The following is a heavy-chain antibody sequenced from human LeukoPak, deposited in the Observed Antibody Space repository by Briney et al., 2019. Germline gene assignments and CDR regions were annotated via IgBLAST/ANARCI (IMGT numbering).Heavy chain of an antibody. V-gene: IGHV4-59*01. Sequence: SETLSLTCTVSGGSISSNYWSWIRQPPGKGLEWIGYIYYSGSTNYNPSLKSRVTISVDTSKNQFSLKLSSVTAADTAVYYCARGPPLSIAARPYYYYGMDVWGQGTTVTVSS. D-gene: IGHD6-6*01. CDR1: GGSISSNY. CDR3: ARGPPLSIAARPYYYYGMDV. CDR2: IYYSGST. J-gene: IGHJ6*02.